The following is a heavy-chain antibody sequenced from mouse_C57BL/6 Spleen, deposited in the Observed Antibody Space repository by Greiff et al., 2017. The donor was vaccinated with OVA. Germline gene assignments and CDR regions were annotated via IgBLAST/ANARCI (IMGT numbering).Heavy chain of an antibody. Sequence: QVQLQQSGAELVKPGASVKISCKASGYAFSSYWMNRVKQRPGKGPEWIGKIYSGDGDTNYNGKFKGKATLTADKSTSTAYMQLSSLTSEDSAVYFCARSLVKGGNDYWGQGTTLTVSS. D-gene: IGHD2-2*01. CDR3: ARSLVKGGNDY. CDR2: IYSGDGDT. V-gene: IGHV1-80*01. J-gene: IGHJ2*01. CDR1: GYAFSSYW.